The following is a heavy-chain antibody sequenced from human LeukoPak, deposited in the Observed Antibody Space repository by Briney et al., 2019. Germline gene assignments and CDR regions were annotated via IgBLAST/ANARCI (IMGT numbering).Heavy chain of an antibody. D-gene: IGHD6-13*01. V-gene: IGHV4-34*01. CDR2: INHSGST. CDR1: GDSVSGYY. Sequence: SETLSLTCTVSGDSVSGYYGSWIRQPPGKGLEWIGEINHSGSTNYNPSLKSRVTISVDTSKNQFSLKLSSVTAADTAVYYCARGGYSSSWSKRRYFQHWGQGTLVTVSS. J-gene: IGHJ1*01. CDR3: ARGGYSSSWSKRRYFQH.